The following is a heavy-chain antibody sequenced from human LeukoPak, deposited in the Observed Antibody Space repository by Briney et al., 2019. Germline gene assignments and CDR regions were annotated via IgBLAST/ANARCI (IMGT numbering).Heavy chain of an antibody. CDR2: IKPDGIEK. V-gene: IGHV3-7*01. CDR1: GFTFNNHL. D-gene: IGHD2-15*01. CDR3: VAATNYRYFDY. Sequence: GGSLRLSCAASGFTFNNHLMTWGRQAPEKGLEWVANIKPDGIEKYYMDSVKGRFSISRDNAKNPLYLQMNSLRDEDTDVFYGVAATNYRYFDYWGQGALVTVSS. J-gene: IGHJ4*02.